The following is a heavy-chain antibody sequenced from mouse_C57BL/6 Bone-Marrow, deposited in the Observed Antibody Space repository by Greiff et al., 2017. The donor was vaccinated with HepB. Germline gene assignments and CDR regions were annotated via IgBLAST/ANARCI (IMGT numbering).Heavy chain of an antibody. Sequence: QVQLQQSGPELVKPGASVKISCKASGYTFTDYYINWVKQRPGQGLEWIGWIFPGSGSTYYNEKFKGKATLTVDKSSSTAYMLLSSLTSEDSAVYFCARWPLLWFGERYAMDYWGQGTSVTVSS. V-gene: IGHV1-75*01. CDR3: ARWPLLWFGERYAMDY. CDR2: IFPGSGST. J-gene: IGHJ4*01. CDR1: GYTFTDYY. D-gene: IGHD2-2*01.